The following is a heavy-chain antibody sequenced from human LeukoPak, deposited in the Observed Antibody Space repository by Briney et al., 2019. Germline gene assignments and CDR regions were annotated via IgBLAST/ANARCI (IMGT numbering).Heavy chain of an antibody. Sequence: PGGSLRLSCAASGFTFSSYAMSWVRQAPGKGLEWVGRIKSSKDGGTTDYAAPVKGRFSISRDDSRNTLFLQMNNLKSEDTAVYSCTTLNLASGAPWGQGTLVTVS. CDR1: GFTFSSYA. V-gene: IGHV3-15*01. J-gene: IGHJ5*02. CDR3: TTLNLASGAP. CDR2: IKSSKDGGTT. D-gene: IGHD6-13*01.